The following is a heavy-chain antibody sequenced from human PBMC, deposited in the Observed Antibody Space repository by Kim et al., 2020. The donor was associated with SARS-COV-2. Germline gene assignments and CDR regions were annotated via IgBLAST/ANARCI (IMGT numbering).Heavy chain of an antibody. J-gene: IGHJ4*02. V-gene: IGHV3-7*01. CDR3: FSGYTSGF. D-gene: IGHD5-12*01. Sequence: GGSLRLTCAASGFTFSPYWMTWVRQAPGKGLEWVANLNQDGSRKHYVDSVKGRFTISRDNAKNSVFLQMNSLRVEDTAISHCFSGYTSGFWGPGNPVTVS. CDR2: LNQDGSRK. CDR1: GFTFSPYW.